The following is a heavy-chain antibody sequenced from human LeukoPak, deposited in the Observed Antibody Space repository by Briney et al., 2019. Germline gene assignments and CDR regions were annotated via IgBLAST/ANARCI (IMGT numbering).Heavy chain of an antibody. CDR1: GYTLTELS. Sequence: GASVKVSCKVSGYTLTELSMHWVRQAPGKGLEWMGGFDPEDGETIYAQKFQGRVTMTEDTSTDTAYMELSSLRSEDTAVYYCATAPRYYDSSGHPYYGMDVWGQGTTVTVSS. CDR2: FDPEDGET. CDR3: ATAPRYYDSSGHPYYGMDV. V-gene: IGHV1-24*01. J-gene: IGHJ6*02. D-gene: IGHD3-22*01.